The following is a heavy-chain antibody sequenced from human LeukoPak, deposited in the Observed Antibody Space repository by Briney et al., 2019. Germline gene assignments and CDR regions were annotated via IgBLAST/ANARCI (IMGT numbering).Heavy chain of an antibody. D-gene: IGHD1-14*01. CDR3: AGMRITTPTVRTLDY. J-gene: IGHJ4*02. CDR1: GCSLSSYY. CDR2: IYYSGST. Sequence: SETLSLTCTVSGCSLSSYYLNWIRQPPGKGLEWMGYIYYSGSTNYNPSLKSRVTISVDTSKNQFSLKLSSVTAADTAVYYCAGMRITTPTVRTLDYWGQGTLVTVSS. V-gene: IGHV4-59*01.